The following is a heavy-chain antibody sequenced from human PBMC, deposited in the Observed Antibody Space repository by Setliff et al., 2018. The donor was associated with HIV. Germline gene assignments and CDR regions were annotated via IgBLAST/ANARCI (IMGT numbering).Heavy chain of an antibody. CDR3: TTSSGSFYQYYYYMDV. Sequence: PGGSLRLSCEASGFTFSNAWMSWVRQAPGKGLEWVGRIKSKTDGGTTEYAAPVKGRFSISRDDSENTLYLQMNTLKTDDTAVYYCTTSSGSFYQYYYYMDVWGKGTTVTVSS. J-gene: IGHJ6*03. D-gene: IGHD1-26*01. CDR2: IKSKTDGGTT. CDR1: GFTFSNAW. V-gene: IGHV3-15*01.